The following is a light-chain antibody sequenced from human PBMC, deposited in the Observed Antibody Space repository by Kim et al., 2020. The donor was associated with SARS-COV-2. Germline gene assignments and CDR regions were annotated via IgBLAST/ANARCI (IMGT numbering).Light chain of an antibody. J-gene: IGLJ3*02. Sequence: GQRVTISASGSSSNIGSNTVTWYQQLPGSAPKLLIYSNNQRPSGVPARFSGSKSGTSASLAISGLQSEDEADYYCATWDDSLNGWVFGGGTQLTVL. CDR3: ATWDDSLNGWV. CDR2: SNN. V-gene: IGLV1-44*01. CDR1: SSNIGSNT.